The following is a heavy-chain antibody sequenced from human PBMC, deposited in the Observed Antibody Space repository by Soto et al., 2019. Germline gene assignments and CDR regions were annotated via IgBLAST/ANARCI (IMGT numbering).Heavy chain of an antibody. CDR3: AKASADFNGDYRFDY. CDR1: GFTFDDYA. V-gene: IGHV3-9*01. CDR2: ISWNSGSI. Sequence: GGSLRLSCAASGFTFDDYAMHWVRQAPGKGLEWVSGISWNSGSIGYADSVKGRFTISRDNAKNSLYLQMNSLRAEDTALYYCAKASADFNGDYRFDYWGQGTLVTVSS. J-gene: IGHJ4*02. D-gene: IGHD4-17*01.